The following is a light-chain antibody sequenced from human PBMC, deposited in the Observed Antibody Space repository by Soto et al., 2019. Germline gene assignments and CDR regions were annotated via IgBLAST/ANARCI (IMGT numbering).Light chain of an antibody. CDR1: QSLVYSDRNTY. J-gene: IGKJ1*01. CDR2: KVS. CDR3: MQGTHWPPAWT. V-gene: IGKV2-30*01. Sequence: DVVMTQSPLSLPVTLGQPASISCRSSQSLVYSDRNTYLNWFQQRPGQSPRRLIYKVSNRDSGVPDRFSGSGSGTDFTLKISRVEAGDVGVYYCMQGTHWPPAWTFGQGTKVDIK.